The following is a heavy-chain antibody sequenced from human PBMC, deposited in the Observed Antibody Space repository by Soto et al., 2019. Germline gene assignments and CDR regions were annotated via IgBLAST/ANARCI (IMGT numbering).Heavy chain of an antibody. J-gene: IGHJ4*02. CDR2: IYYSGST. Sequence: SETLSLTCTVSGGSISSGGYYWSWIRQHPGKGLEWIGYIYYSGSTYYNPSLKSRVTISVDTSKNQFSLKLSPVTAADTAVYYRARDVATGLMNYFVYLGQGTLVAAST. CDR1: GGSISSGGYY. V-gene: IGHV4-31*03. CDR3: ARDVATGLMNYFVY. D-gene: IGHD1-1*01.